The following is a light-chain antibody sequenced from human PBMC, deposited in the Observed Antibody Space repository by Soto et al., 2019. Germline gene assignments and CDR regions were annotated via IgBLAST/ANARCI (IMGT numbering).Light chain of an antibody. V-gene: IGKV1-39*01. CDR2: AAS. CDR3: QQSYSNPLT. J-gene: IGKJ4*01. Sequence: DIQMTQSPSSLSASVGDRVTITCRASQSINSYLNWYQQKPGKAPKLLIFAASSLQRGVPSRFSGRGSGTGFTLTISSLQPEDFATYYCQQSYSNPLTFGGGTKVVIK. CDR1: QSINSY.